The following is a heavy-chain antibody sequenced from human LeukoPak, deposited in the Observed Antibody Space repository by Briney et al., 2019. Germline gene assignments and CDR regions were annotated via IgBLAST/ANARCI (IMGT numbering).Heavy chain of an antibody. V-gene: IGHV3-66*01. CDR2: IYSGGST. CDR1: GFTVSSNY. J-gene: IGHJ3*02. CDR3: AREAAAAGPEGAFDI. D-gene: IGHD6-13*01. Sequence: GGSLRLSYAASGFTVSSNYMSWVRQAPGKGLEWVSVIYSGGSTYYADSVKGRFTISRDNSKNTLYLQMNSLRAEDTAVYYCAREAAAAGPEGAFDIWGQGTMDTVSS.